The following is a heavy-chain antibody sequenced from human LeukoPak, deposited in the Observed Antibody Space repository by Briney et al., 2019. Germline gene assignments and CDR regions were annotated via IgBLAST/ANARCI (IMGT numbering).Heavy chain of an antibody. CDR2: INHSGSI. CDR3: ARRAKKPGYCSGGSCYSERYFDL. D-gene: IGHD2-15*01. J-gene: IGHJ2*01. V-gene: IGHV4-34*01. Sequence: SETLSLTCAVYGGSFSGYYWSWIRQPPGKGLEWIGEINHSGSINYNPSLKSRVTISVDTSKNQFSLKLSSVTAADTAVYYCARRAKKPGYCSGGSCYSERYFDLWGRGTLVTVSS. CDR1: GGSFSGYY.